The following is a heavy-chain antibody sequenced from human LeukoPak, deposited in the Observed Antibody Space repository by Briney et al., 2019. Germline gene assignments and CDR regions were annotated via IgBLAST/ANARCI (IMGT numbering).Heavy chain of an antibody. J-gene: IGHJ3*02. CDR2: IYHSGST. D-gene: IGHD3-9*01. V-gene: IGHV4-38-2*01. CDR1: GYSISSGYY. CDR3: ARPIPVLRYFDWLSAGAFDI. Sequence: SETLSLTCAVSGYSISSGYYWGWIRQPPGKGLEWIGSIYHSGSTYYNPSLKSRVTISVGTSKNQFSLKLSSVTAADTAVYYCARPIPVLRYFDWLSAGAFDIWGQGTMVTVSS.